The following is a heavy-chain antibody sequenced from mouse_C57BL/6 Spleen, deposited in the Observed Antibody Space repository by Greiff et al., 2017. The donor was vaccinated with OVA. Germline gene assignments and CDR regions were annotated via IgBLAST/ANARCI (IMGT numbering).Heavy chain of an antibody. D-gene: IGHD1-1*01. J-gene: IGHJ2*01. Sequence: DVQLQESGPGLVKPSQSLSLTCSVTGYSITSGYYWNWIRQFPGNKLEWMGYISYDGSNNYNPSLKNRISITRDTSKNQFFLKLNSVTTEDTATYYCARDYYYGSSWDYWGQGTTLTVSS. CDR1: GYSITSGYY. V-gene: IGHV3-6*01. CDR3: ARDYYYGSSWDY. CDR2: ISYDGSN.